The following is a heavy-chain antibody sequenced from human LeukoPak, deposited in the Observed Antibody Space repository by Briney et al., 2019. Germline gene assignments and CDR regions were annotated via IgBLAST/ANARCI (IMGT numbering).Heavy chain of an antibody. Sequence: GGSLRLSCAASGFTFSSYIMNWVRQAPGKGLEWVSSISSSSSYIYYADSVKGRFTISRDNAKNSLYLQMNSLRAEDTAVYYCARSSVYVATIPYHYGMDVWGQGTTVSVSS. V-gene: IGHV3-21*01. CDR3: ARSSVYVATIPYHYGMDV. CDR2: ISSSSSYI. CDR1: GFTFSSYI. J-gene: IGHJ6*02. D-gene: IGHD5-24*01.